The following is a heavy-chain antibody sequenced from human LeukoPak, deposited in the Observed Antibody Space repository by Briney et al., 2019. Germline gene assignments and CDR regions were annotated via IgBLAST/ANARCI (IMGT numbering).Heavy chain of an antibody. D-gene: IGHD1-26*01. CDR3: TRRTGSYDY. CDR2: ITSSSTYI. Sequence: GGSLRLSCAASGFTFSRYTVNWVRQAPGKGLEWVSSITSSSTYIYYADSVKGRFTISRDNAKNSLYLHMNSLRAEDTAVYYCTRRTGSYDYWGQGTRVTVSS. V-gene: IGHV3-21*01. CDR1: GFTFSRYT. J-gene: IGHJ4*02.